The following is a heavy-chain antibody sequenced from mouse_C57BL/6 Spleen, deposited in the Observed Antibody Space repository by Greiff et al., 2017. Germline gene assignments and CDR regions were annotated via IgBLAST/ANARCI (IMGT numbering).Heavy chain of an antibody. J-gene: IGHJ2*01. Sequence: VQLKESGAELVRPGASVKLSCTASGFNITDDYMHWVKQRPEQGLEWIGWIDPENGDTEYASKFQGKATITADTSSNTAYLQLSSLTSEGTAVYYCVYTATGCGDWGQEAPLTVS. CDR2: IDPENGDT. D-gene: IGHD1-1*01. CDR3: VYTATGCGD. V-gene: IGHV14-4*01. CDR1: GFNITDDY.